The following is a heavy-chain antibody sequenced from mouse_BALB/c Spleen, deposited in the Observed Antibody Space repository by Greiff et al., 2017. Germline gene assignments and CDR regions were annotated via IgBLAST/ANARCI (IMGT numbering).Heavy chain of an antibody. CDR1: GFSLTSYG. Sequence: QVQLKESGPGLVQPSQSLSITCTVSGFSLTSYGVHWVRQSPGKGLEWLGVIWSGGSTDYNAAFISRLSISKDNSKSQVFFKMNSLQANDTAIYYCARCGNYAFAMDYWGQGTSVTVSS. D-gene: IGHD2-1*01. J-gene: IGHJ4*01. V-gene: IGHV2-2*02. CDR3: ARCGNYAFAMDY. CDR2: IWSGGST.